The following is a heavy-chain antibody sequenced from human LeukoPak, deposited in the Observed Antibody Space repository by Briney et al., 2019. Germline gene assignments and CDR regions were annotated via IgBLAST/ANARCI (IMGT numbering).Heavy chain of an antibody. Sequence: GASVKVSCRASGYTFIGYYMHWVRQAPGQGLEWMGWVNPNSGGTNYAQKFQGRVTMTRDRSISTAYMELSRLRSDDTAVYYCAREVLAKNYGMDVWGQGTTVTVSS. CDR2: VNPNSGGT. D-gene: IGHD2-8*02. CDR3: AREVLAKNYGMDV. J-gene: IGHJ6*02. V-gene: IGHV1-2*02. CDR1: GYTFIGYY.